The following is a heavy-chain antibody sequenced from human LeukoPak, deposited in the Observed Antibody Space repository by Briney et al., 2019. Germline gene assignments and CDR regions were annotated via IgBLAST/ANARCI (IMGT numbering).Heavy chain of an antibody. J-gene: IGHJ4*02. CDR1: GYTFTGYY. V-gene: IGHV1-2*02. CDR3: AASLKFPFIVGTTFYFDY. Sequence: ASVKVSCKASGYTFTGYYIHWVRQAPGQGLEWMGWINPNSGGTIYAQKFQGRVTMTEDTSTDTAYMELSSLRSEDTAVYYCAASLKFPFIVGTTFYFDYWGQGTLVTVSS. D-gene: IGHD1-26*01. CDR2: INPNSGGT.